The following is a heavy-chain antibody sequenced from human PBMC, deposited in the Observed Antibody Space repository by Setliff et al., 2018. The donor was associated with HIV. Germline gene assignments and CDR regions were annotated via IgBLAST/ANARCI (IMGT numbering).Heavy chain of an antibody. Sequence: ASVKVSCKASGYTFTSYGISWVRQAPGQGLEWMGWISTYKGNTKYEQKFQGRVIMTRDTSISTAYMELSSLTSADTAVYYCASGKGVRGVIITGGLDVWGKGTTVTVSS. D-gene: IGHD3-10*01. CDR1: GYTFTSYG. V-gene: IGHV1-18*04. J-gene: IGHJ6*04. CDR2: ISTYKGNT. CDR3: ASGKGVRGVIITGGLDV.